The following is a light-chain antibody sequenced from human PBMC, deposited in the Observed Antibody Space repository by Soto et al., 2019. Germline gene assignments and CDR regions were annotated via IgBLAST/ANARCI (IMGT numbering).Light chain of an antibody. CDR3: QQRSKFLWT. V-gene: IGKV3-11*01. J-gene: IGKJ1*01. CDR1: QSVSNY. Sequence: EIVLTQSPATLSLSPGERATLSCRASQSVSNYLAWYQQKPGQAPRLLMYDTSNRAPGIPARFSGSGSGTDFTLTISSREPEDFAVYFCQQRSKFLWTFGPGTKVEI. CDR2: DTS.